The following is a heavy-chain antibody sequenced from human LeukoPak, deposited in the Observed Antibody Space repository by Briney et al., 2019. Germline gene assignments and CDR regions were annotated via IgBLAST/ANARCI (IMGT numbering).Heavy chain of an antibody. D-gene: IGHD2-21*02. Sequence: ASVKVSCKSSGYTFTDYYIHWVRQAPGQGLEWMGWINPYTGDTTYAQKFQGRLTVTRETSVTTVYMDLNSLGSDDTAVYYCAKGWEFCGGDCFHAMDVWGQGTTV. J-gene: IGHJ6*02. CDR3: AKGWEFCGGDCFHAMDV. CDR1: GYTFTDYY. V-gene: IGHV1-2*02. CDR2: INPYTGDT.